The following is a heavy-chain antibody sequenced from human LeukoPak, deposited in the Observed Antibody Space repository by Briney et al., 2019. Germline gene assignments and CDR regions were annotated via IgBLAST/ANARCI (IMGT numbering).Heavy chain of an antibody. J-gene: IGHJ4*02. CDR3: ARGEVRRYTSSWYFHFDY. D-gene: IGHD6-13*01. CDR1: GFTFSSYA. Sequence: PGGSLRLSCAASGFTFSSYAMSWVRQAPGKGLEWVSAISGSGGSTYYADSVKGRFTISRDNAKKSLYLQMNSLRAEDTAVYYCARGEVRRYTSSWYFHFDYWGQGTLVTVSS. CDR2: ISGSGGST. V-gene: IGHV3-23*01.